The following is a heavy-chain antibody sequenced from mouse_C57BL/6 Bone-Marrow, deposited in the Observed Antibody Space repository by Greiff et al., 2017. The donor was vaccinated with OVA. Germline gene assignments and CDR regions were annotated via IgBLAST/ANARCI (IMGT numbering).Heavy chain of an antibody. CDR3: AREMGYMAWFAY. CDR1: GFTFSSSA. CDR2: LSDGGSYT. D-gene: IGHD2-2*01. Sequence: DVHLVESGGGLVKPGGSLKLSCAASGFTFSSSAMSWVRQTPEKRLAWVATLSDGGSYTYYPDNVKGRFTISRDNATHNLYLQMSHLKSEDTAMYYCAREMGYMAWFAYWGQGTLVTVSA. J-gene: IGHJ3*01. V-gene: IGHV5-4*01.